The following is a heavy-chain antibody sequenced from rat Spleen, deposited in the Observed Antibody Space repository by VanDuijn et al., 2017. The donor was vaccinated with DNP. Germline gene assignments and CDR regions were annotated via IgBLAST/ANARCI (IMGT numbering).Heavy chain of an antibody. CDR3: ARRGLRRVLDA. Sequence: EVQLVESGGGLVQPGRSLRLSCAASGFTFSDFGMAWVRQTPSKGLEWVATISASGSNTYYRDSVKGRFTVSRDNAKGGLYLQMDSLRSEDTATYYCARRGLRRVLDAWGQGTSVTVSS. D-gene: IGHD1-11*01. V-gene: IGHV5S23*01. CDR1: GFTFSDFG. CDR2: ISASGSNT. J-gene: IGHJ4*01.